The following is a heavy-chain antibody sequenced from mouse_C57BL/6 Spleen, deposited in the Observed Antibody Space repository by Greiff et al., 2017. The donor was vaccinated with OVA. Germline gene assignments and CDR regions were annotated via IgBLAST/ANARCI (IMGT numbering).Heavy chain of an antibody. Sequence: VQLQQSGAELVKPGASVKISCKASGYAFSSYWMNWVKQRPGKGLEWIGQIYPGDGDTNYNGKFKGKATLTADKSSSTAYMQLSSLTSEDSAVYFCAREITTVVYWYFDVWGTGTTVTVSS. CDR3: AREITTVVYWYFDV. J-gene: IGHJ1*03. CDR1: GYAFSSYW. CDR2: IYPGDGDT. D-gene: IGHD1-1*01. V-gene: IGHV1-80*01.